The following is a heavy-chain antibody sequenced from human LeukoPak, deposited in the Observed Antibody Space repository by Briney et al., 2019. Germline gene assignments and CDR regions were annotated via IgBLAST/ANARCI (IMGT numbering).Heavy chain of an antibody. CDR3: ARVLAATGCFDP. D-gene: IGHD2-15*01. J-gene: IGHJ5*02. CDR1: GGTFSSYA. Sequence: ASVKVSCKASGGTFSSYAISWVRQAPGQGLEWMGGIIPIFGTANYAQKFQGRVTITADESTSTAYMELSSLRSEDTAVYYCARVLAATGCFDPRGQGTLVTVSS. V-gene: IGHV1-69*13. CDR2: IIPIFGTA.